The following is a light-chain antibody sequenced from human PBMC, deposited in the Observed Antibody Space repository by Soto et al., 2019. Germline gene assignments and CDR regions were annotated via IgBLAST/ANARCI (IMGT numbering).Light chain of an antibody. CDR1: QSISSW. CDR3: QQYSDSSGA. J-gene: IGKJ1*01. V-gene: IGKV1-5*01. CDR2: DAS. Sequence: DIQMTQSPSALSASVGDRATITCRASQSISSWLAWYQQKPGKAPKLLIYDASTLQSGVPSRYSGSGSGTDFTLTISSLQPDDFATYYCQQYSDSSGAFGQGTKVDIK.